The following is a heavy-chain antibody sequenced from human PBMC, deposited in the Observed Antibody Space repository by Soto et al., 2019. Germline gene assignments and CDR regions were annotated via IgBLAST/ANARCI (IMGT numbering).Heavy chain of an antibody. CDR1: GGSISSYY. CDR2: IYYSGST. J-gene: IGHJ4*02. V-gene: IGHV4-59*08. D-gene: IGHD6-19*01. CDR3: ARQRVAVAGIVY. Sequence: SETLSLTCTVSGGSISSYYWSWIRQPPGKGLEWIGYIYYSGSTNYNPSLKSRVTISVDTSKTQFSLKLSSVTAADTAVYYCARQRVAVAGIVYWGQGTLVTVSS.